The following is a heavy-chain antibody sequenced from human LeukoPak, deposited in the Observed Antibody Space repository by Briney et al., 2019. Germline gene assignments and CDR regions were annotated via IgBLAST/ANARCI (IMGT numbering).Heavy chain of an antibody. V-gene: IGHV3-23*01. CDR2: ISGSGGST. D-gene: IGHD2-8*01. CDR1: GFTFSSYA. Sequence: GGSLRLSCAASGFTFSSYAMNWVRQAPGKGLEWVSAISGSGGSTYYADSVKGRFTISRDNSKNTLYLQMNSLRAEDTAVYYCAKDHGVLRGAFDIWGQGTMVTVSS. CDR3: AKDHGVLRGAFDI. J-gene: IGHJ3*02.